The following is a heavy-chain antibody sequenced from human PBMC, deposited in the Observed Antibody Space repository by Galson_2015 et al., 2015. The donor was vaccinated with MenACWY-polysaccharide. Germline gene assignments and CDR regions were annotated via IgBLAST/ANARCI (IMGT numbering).Heavy chain of an antibody. Sequence: SGAEVKQPGESLKISCKGSGYMFATYWLGWVRQMPGKGLEWMGIIYPGDSDTRYSPSFRGQVTISVDKSTSTAYVQWSSLKASDTAMYYCASQGTAGTTFPAYWGQGTLVTVSS. CDR2: IYPGDSDT. CDR3: ASQGTAGTTFPAY. J-gene: IGHJ4*02. V-gene: IGHV5-51*03. CDR1: GYMFATYW. D-gene: IGHD1-7*01.